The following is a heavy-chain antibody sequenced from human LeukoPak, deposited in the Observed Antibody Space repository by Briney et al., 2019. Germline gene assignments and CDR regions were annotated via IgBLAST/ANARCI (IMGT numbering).Heavy chain of an antibody. CDR3: AKRDVSIFEPRPDAFDI. D-gene: IGHD3-3*01. J-gene: IGHJ3*02. CDR1: GFTFSNYG. CDR2: IRSDESNK. V-gene: IGHV3-30*02. Sequence: PGGSLRLSCAASGFTFSNYGMHWVRQAPGKGPEWVAFIRSDESNKYYADSVKGRFSISRDDSKSTLYLQMNSLRVEDTAVYYCAKRDVSIFEPRPDAFDIWGQGTMVTVSS.